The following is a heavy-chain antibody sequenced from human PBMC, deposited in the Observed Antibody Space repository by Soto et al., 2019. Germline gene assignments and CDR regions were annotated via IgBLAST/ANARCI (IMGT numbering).Heavy chain of an antibody. CDR1: GDSVSRSSAA. D-gene: IGHD3-16*01. CDR2: TYYSSKWIH. CDR3: AGVVWFRGMDV. V-gene: IGHV6-1*01. Sequence: PSRTLSHPSDISGDSVSRSSAAWNWIRQSPARGLEWLGRTYYSSKWIHEYTVSMESRITINPDTSKNQFALHIYSVTPEDTAVYYCAGVVWFRGMDVWGQGTPVTVSS. J-gene: IGHJ6*02.